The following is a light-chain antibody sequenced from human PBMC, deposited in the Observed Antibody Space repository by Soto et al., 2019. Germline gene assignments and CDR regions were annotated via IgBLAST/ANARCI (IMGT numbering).Light chain of an antibody. CDR2: DVN. CDR3: CSYAGGYTLYV. J-gene: IGLJ1*01. CDR1: SSDVGGYNY. V-gene: IGLV2-11*01. Sequence: QSVLTQPRSVSGSPGQSVTISCTGSSSDVGGYNYVSWYQQHQGKANKLIIYDVNERPSGVPDRFTGYKYGKTASLTNSMFLAVDEADYYCCSYAGGYTLYVFGAGTKVTVL.